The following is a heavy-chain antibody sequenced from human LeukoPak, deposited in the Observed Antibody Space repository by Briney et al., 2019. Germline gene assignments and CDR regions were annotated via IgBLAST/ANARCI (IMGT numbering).Heavy chain of an antibody. D-gene: IGHD3-3*01. CDR2: INHSGST. CDR1: GGSISTSNYY. J-gene: IGHJ4*02. CDR3: ARGYPRITIFGVVIQYYFDY. V-gene: IGHV4-39*07. Sequence: SETLSLTCTVSGGSISTSNYYWVWIRQPPGKGLEWIGEINHSGSTNYNPSLKSRVTISVDTSKNQFSLKLSSVTAADTAVYYCARGYPRITIFGVVIQYYFDYWGQGTLVTVSS.